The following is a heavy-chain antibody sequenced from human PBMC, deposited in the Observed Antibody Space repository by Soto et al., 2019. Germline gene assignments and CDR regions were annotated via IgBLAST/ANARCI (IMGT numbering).Heavy chain of an antibody. V-gene: IGHV3-74*01. Sequence: PGGSLRLSCAASGFTFSSYWMHWVRLAPGKGLVWVSRINIDGSSTSYADSVKGRFTISRDNAKNTLYLQMNSLRAEDTAVYYCPREDWGHACGMEVCGQGPTLTASS. CDR3: PREDWGHACGMEV. J-gene: IGHJ6*02. CDR1: GFTFSSYW. D-gene: IGHD7-27*01. CDR2: INIDGSST.